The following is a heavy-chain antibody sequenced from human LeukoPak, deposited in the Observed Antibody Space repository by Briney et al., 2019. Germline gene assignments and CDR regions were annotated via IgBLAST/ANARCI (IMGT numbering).Heavy chain of an antibody. V-gene: IGHV4-39*01. J-gene: IGHJ1*01. CDR2: IYHSGRT. CDR3: ARRRYYDSTGYFE. CDR1: GDYISSSSYY. Sequence: SETLSLTCAVSGDYISSSSYYWGWIRQTPGTGLECICDIYHSGRTYYNPSLKSRVAISIDTSKNQFSLRLRSMTAADTAVFYCARRRYYDSTGYFEWGRGTLVTVSS. D-gene: IGHD3-22*01.